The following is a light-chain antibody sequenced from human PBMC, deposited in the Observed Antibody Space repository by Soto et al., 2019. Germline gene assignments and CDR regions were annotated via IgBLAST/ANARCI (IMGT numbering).Light chain of an antibody. CDR2: KAS. Sequence: DIQMTQAPSTLSGSVGDRVAITCRASQTISSWLAWYQHKPGKAPKRLIYKASTLKSGVPSRFSSSGSGTEFTLTISSLQPDDFATYYRQHYNSYSEAFGQGIKV. CDR1: QTISSW. CDR3: QHYNSYSEA. V-gene: IGKV1-5*03. J-gene: IGKJ1*01.